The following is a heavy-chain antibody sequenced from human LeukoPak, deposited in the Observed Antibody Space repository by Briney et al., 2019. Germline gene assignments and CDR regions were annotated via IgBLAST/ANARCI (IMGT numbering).Heavy chain of an antibody. J-gene: IGHJ6*02. CDR1: GGSISSYY. D-gene: IGHD1-26*01. CDR2: IYYSGST. V-gene: IGHV4-59*01. Sequence: SETLSLTCTVSGGSISSYYWSWIRQPPGKGLEWIGYIYYSGSTNYNPSLKSRVTISVDTSKNQFSLKLSSVTAADTAVYYCARGSYDYSFYYYYGMDVWGQGTTVTVSS. CDR3: ARGSYDYSFYYYYGMDV.